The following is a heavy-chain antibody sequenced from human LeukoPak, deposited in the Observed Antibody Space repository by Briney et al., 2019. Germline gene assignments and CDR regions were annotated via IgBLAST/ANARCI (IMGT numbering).Heavy chain of an antibody. CDR2: NYYCGSP. J-gene: IGHJ5*02. V-gene: IGHV4-39*01. CDR1: GGSIRSRNYY. Sequence: SETLTLTCNLLGGSIRSRNYYWGWIRQPPGKGVEWNGRNYYCGSPYYNPSLKGRGTMSFETSNNQFSLKLTSATATDTAVYYCVRLFYYDSRGPPSWGQGTLVTVSS. CDR3: VRLFYYDSRGPPS. D-gene: IGHD3-22*01.